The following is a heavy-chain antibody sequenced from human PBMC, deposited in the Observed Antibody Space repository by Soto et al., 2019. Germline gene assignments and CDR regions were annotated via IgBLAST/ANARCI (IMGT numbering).Heavy chain of an antibody. D-gene: IGHD6-19*01. CDR2: ISWDDDK. J-gene: IGHJ4*02. CDR3: AQSVVAGLGYYFDY. V-gene: IGHV2-5*02. CDR1: GFSLSSTRMA. Sequence: QITLKESGPTLVKPTQTLTLTCTFSGFSLSSTRMAVGWIRQPPGKALEWLALISWDDDKRYSPFLKSRLTITKDTSKNQVVLTMSNMDPVDTARYYCAQSVVAGLGYYFDYWGQGTLVTVSS.